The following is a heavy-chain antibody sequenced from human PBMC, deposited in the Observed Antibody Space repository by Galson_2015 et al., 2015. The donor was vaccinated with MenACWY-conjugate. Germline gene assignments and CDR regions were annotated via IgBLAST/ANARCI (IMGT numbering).Heavy chain of an antibody. CDR1: GGSASSSGYY. CDR3: AREFSY. Sequence: SETLSLTCTVSGGSASSSGYYWTWIRQPPGKGLERIGLIYGSGTTKYNPSLKGRVTISLDTSKNQVSLKLSSVTAADTAVYYCAREFSYWGQGTLVTVSS. D-gene: IGHD2/OR15-2a*01. V-gene: IGHV4-61*08. J-gene: IGHJ4*02. CDR2: IYGSGTT.